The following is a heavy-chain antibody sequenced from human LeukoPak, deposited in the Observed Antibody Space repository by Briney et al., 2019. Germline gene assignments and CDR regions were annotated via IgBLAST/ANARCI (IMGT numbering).Heavy chain of an antibody. V-gene: IGHV3-30-3*01. CDR2: ISYDGSNK. CDR1: GFTFSSYA. D-gene: IGHD2-15*01. Sequence: GGSLRLSCAASGFTFSSYATHWVRQAPGKGLEWVAVISYDGSNKYYADSVKGRFTISRDNSKNTLYLQMNSLRAEDTAVYYCAREGPIEVVPYGMDVWGQGTTVTVSS. CDR3: AREGPIEVVPYGMDV. J-gene: IGHJ6*02.